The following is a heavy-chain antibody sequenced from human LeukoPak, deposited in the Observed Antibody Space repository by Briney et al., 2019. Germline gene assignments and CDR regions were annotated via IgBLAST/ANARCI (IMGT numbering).Heavy chain of an antibody. J-gene: IGHJ4*02. CDR1: EFTFSSYS. V-gene: IGHV3-48*01. D-gene: IGHD2-21*01. CDR2: ITNSGNSK. CDR3: ARTRRGGYLTFDY. Sequence: GGSLRPSCAASEFTFSSYSMNWVRQASGKGLEWVSYITNSGNSKSYADSVKGRFTISRDNTKNSLYLQMNGLRAEDTAVYYCARTRRGGYLTFDYWGQGILVTVSS.